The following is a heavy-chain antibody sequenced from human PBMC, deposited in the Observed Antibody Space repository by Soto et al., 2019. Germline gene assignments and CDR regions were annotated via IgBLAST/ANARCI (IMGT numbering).Heavy chain of an antibody. Sequence: QLQLQESGPGLVKPSETLSLTCTVSGGSISSSSYYWGWIGQPPGKGLEWIGSIYYSGSTYYNPSLKSRVTISVDTSKNQCSLKLSSVTAADTAVYYCARPSPGLVGAPFDYWGQGTMVTVSS. CDR2: IYYSGST. V-gene: IGHV4-39*01. D-gene: IGHD1-26*01. CDR1: GGSISSSSYY. CDR3: ARPSPGLVGAPFDY. J-gene: IGHJ4*02.